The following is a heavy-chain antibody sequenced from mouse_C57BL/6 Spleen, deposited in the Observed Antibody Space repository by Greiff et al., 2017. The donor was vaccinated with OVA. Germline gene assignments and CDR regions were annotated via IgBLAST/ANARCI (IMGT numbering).Heavy chain of an antibody. V-gene: IGHV1-82*01. J-gene: IGHJ3*01. CDR1: GYAFSSSW. CDR2: IYPGDGDT. Sequence: VKLQESGPDLVKPGASVKISCKASGYAFSSSWMNWVKQRPGKGLEWIGRIYPGDGDTNYNGKFKGKATLTADKSSSTAYMQLSSLTSEDSAVYFCARRGYDGYYGGFAYWGQGTLVTVSA. CDR3: ARRGYDGYYGGFAY. D-gene: IGHD2-3*01.